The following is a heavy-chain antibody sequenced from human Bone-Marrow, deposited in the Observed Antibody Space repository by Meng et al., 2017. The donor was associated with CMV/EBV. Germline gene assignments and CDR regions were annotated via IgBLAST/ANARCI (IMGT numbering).Heavy chain of an antibody. CDR1: GFTFSSYS. V-gene: IGHV3-21*04. CDR2: ISSSSSYI. Sequence: GESLKISCAASGFTFSSYSMNWVRQAPGKGLEWVSSISSSSSYIYYADSVKGRFTISRDNAKNSLYLQMNSLRAEDTAVYYCAKGGYSSSSSFDYWGQGTLVTVSS. J-gene: IGHJ4*02. D-gene: IGHD6-6*01. CDR3: AKGGYSSSSSFDY.